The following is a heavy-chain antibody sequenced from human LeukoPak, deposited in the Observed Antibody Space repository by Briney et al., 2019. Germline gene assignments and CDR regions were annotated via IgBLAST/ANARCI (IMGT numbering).Heavy chain of an antibody. CDR2: INPSGGTT. D-gene: IGHD3-10*01. CDR1: GYTFTSSY. CDR3: ARGVVRGVISD. V-gene: IGHV1-46*01. J-gene: IGHJ4*02. Sequence: ASVKVSCKASGYTFTSSYMHWVRQAPGQGLEWMGIINPSGGTTIYAQKLQGRVTMTTDTSTSTAYVELRSLRSDDTAVYYCARGVVRGVISDWGQGTLVTVSS.